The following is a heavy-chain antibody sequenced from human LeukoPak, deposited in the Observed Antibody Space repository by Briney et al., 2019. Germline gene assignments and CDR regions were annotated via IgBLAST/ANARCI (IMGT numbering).Heavy chain of an antibody. V-gene: IGHV3-74*01. J-gene: IGHJ6*02. CDR2: INADGSSA. CDR1: GFTLSNYW. Sequence: GGSLRLSCAASGFTLSNYWMHWVRQAPGKGLVWVSRINADGSSASYADSVEGRFTISRDNAKNTLYLQMNSLRAEDTAMHYCARDYGRSRDYGMDVWGQGTTVTVSS. D-gene: IGHD3-10*01. CDR3: ARDYGRSRDYGMDV.